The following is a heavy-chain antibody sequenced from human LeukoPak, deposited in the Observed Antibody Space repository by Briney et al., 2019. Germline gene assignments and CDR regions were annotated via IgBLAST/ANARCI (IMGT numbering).Heavy chain of an antibody. CDR3: ASNPNY. CDR1: VVTFSDDW. J-gene: IGHJ4*02. Sequence: VGALRLSCAASVVTFSDDWMSWVRQGPGEGLEWVANIKQDGSERYYVDSVKGRFTISRDNAKNSLYLQMNSLRAEDTAVYYCASNPNYWGQGTLVTVSS. V-gene: IGHV3-7*02. CDR2: IKQDGSER.